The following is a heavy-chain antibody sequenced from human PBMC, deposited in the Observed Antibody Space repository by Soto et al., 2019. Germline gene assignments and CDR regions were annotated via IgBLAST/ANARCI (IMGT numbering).Heavy chain of an antibody. J-gene: IGHJ4*02. V-gene: IGHV1-8*01. Sequence: QVQLVQSGAEVKKPGASVKVSCKASGYTFTSYDINWVRQATGQGLEWMGWMNPNSGNTAYAQKFRGRVTIIMTSPAPTPSIEPTSLTSEATALSCCASYKSSGYGLDFWGQGNLVTASS. CDR1: GYTFTSYD. D-gene: IGHD3-22*01. CDR2: MNPNSGNT. CDR3: ASYKSSGYGLDF.